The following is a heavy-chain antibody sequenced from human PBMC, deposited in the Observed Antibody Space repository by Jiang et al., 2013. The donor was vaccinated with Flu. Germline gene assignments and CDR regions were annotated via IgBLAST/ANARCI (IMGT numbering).Heavy chain of an antibody. V-gene: IGHV4-4*02. Sequence: GSGLVKPSGTLSLTCAVSGDSISNSNWWSWVRQPPGKGLEWIGEIYHNGVTNYNPSLKSRVTISVDKSKNQFSLKLSSVTAADTAVYYCARDPGYSSSHFDYWGQGTLVTVSS. CDR1: GDSISNSNW. D-gene: IGHD6-13*01. CDR2: IYHNGVT. J-gene: IGHJ4*02. CDR3: ARDPGYSSSHFDY.